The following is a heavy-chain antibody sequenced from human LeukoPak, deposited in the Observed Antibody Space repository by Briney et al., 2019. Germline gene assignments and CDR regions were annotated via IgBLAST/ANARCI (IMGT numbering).Heavy chain of an antibody. CDR1: GYTFTNYV. D-gene: IGHD3-10*01. J-gene: IGHJ1*01. CDR3: ARHTRGFGEYFQH. V-gene: IGHV1-18*01. CDR2: ISAYNGST. Sequence: ASVKVSCKTSGYTFTNYVISWVRQAPGQGLEWMGWISAYNGSTNYAQKLQGRVTMTTDTSTSTAYMELRSLRSDDTAVYYCARHTRGFGEYFQHWGQGTLVTVSS.